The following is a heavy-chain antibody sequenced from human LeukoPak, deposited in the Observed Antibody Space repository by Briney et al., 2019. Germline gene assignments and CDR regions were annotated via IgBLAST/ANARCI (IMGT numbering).Heavy chain of an antibody. CDR2: INPNSGGT. V-gene: IGHV1-2*02. J-gene: IGHJ4*02. CDR3: AREHDPSSGYYY. Sequence: ASVKVSCEASGYTFTGYYMHWVRQAPGQGLEWMGWINPNSGGTNYAQKFQGRVTMTRDTSISTAYMELSRLRSDDTAVYYCAREHDPSSGYYYWGQGTLVTVSS. D-gene: IGHD3-22*01. CDR1: GYTFTGYY.